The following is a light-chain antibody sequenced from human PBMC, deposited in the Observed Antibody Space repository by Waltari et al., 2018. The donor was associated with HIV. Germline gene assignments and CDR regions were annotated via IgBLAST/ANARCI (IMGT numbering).Light chain of an antibody. J-gene: IGKJ5*01. CDR2: DAS. V-gene: IGKV3-15*01. Sequence: EILMTQSPATLSVSPGARATLSCRASQSIRSNLAWYQQKPGQAPRHLLYDASTRATGIPARFSGSGSGTEFTLTITSLQSEDFAVYYCQQYNNWPPITFGQGTRLEIK. CDR3: QQYNNWPPIT. CDR1: QSIRSN.